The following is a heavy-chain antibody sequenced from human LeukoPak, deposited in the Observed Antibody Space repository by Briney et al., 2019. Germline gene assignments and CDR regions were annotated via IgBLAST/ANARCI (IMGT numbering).Heavy chain of an antibody. CDR3: ARHNYDFDFDY. V-gene: IGHV1-2*02. D-gene: IGHD4-11*01. CDR1: GYTFTDLY. J-gene: IGHJ4*02. CDR2: IRSNTGGT. Sequence: ASVKVSCMASGYTFTDLYIHWVRQAPGQGLEWMGFIRSNTGGTSYAQKFQGRVTMTRDTSISTAYMELSGLTSDDTAVYFCARHNYDFDFDYWGQGTLVTVSS.